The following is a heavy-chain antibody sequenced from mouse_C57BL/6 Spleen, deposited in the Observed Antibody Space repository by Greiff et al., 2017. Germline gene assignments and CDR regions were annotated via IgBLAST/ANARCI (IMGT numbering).Heavy chain of an antibody. Sequence: DVMLVESGPGLAKPSPSLSISCSVTGYSITSDYWNWIRKFPGNKLEYMGYISYSGSTYYNPSLKSRISITRDTSKNQYYLQLNSVTTEDTATYYCAYGSSSWYFDVWGTGTTVTVSS. CDR3: AYGSSSWYFDV. CDR2: ISYSGST. J-gene: IGHJ1*03. D-gene: IGHD1-1*01. CDR1: GYSITSDY. V-gene: IGHV3-8*01.